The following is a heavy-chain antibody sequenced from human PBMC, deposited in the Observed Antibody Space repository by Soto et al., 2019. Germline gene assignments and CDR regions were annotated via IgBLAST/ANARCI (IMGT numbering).Heavy chain of an antibody. CDR1: GGTFSSYA. CDR3: ARVAQGRGFGVVEPDYYYYYGMDV. J-gene: IGHJ6*02. Sequence: QVQLVQSGAEVKKPGSSVKVSCKASGGTFSSYAISWVRQAPGQGLEWMGGIIPIFGTANYAQKFQGRVTITADESTSTAYMELSSLRSEDTAVYYCARVAQGRGFGVVEPDYYYYYGMDVWGQGTTVTVSS. V-gene: IGHV1-69*01. CDR2: IIPIFGTA. D-gene: IGHD3-3*01.